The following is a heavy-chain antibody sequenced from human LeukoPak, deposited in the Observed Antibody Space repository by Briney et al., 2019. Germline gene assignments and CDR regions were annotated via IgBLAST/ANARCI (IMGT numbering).Heavy chain of an antibody. CDR3: ARSPSLGYFDY. CDR2: INPSGGST. V-gene: IGHV1-46*01. J-gene: IGHJ4*02. CDR1: GYTLTSYY. Sequence: ASVKVSCKASGYTLTSYYMHWVRQAPGQGLEWMGIINPSGGSTSNPQKFQGRVTMTRDTSTSTVYMELSSLRSEDTAVYYCARSPSLGYFDYWGQGTLVTVSS.